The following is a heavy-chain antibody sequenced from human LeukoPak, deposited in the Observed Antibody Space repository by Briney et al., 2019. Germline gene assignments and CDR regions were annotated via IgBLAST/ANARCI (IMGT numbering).Heavy chain of an antibody. J-gene: IGHJ3*02. Sequence: ASVKVSCKASGYTFTGYYMHWVRQAPGQGLEWMGRINPNSGGTNYAQKFQGRVTMTRDTSISTAYMELSRLRSHDTAVYYCARDRIAVAAFDAFDIWGQGTMVTVFS. CDR3: ARDRIAVAAFDAFDI. D-gene: IGHD6-19*01. CDR1: GYTFTGYY. V-gene: IGHV1-2*06. CDR2: INPNSGGT.